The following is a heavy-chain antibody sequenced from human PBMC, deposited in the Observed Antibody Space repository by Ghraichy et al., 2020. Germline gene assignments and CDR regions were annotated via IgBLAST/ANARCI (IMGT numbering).Heavy chain of an antibody. CDR2: IDHIGTT. CDR3: ARGFGYDSTSKMIRSCFDP. Sequence: SETLSLTCGVYGGSFSDFFWSWIRQAPGKGLEWIGEIDHIGTTTYNPSLRGRVTLSVDTSKNQVSLKMSSVTAADTAIYYCARGFGYDSTSKMIRSCFDPWGQGTQVTVSS. D-gene: IGHD6-13*01. CDR1: GGSFSDFF. V-gene: IGHV4-34*01. J-gene: IGHJ5*02.